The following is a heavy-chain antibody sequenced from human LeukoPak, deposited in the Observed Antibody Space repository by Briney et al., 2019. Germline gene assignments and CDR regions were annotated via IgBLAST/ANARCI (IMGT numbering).Heavy chain of an antibody. V-gene: IGHV4-59*01. CDR2: IYYSGNT. D-gene: IGHD6-13*01. Sequence: SGTLSLTCTVSGGSIFTYYWSWIRQPPGKGLEWIGYIYYSGNTNYNPSLKSRVTISVDTSKNQFSLKLRSVTAADTAVYYCARVSYSRSYDYWYFDLWGRGTLVTVSS. CDR3: ARVSYSRSYDYWYFDL. CDR1: GGSIFTYY. J-gene: IGHJ2*01.